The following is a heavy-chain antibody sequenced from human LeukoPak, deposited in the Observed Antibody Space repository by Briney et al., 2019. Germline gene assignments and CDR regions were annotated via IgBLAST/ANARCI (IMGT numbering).Heavy chain of an antibody. D-gene: IGHD3-10*01. CDR3: ATSRWFGELSHYFDY. Sequence: GASVKVSCKASGYTFTGYYMHWVRQAPGQGLEWMGWINPNSGGTNYAQKFQGRVTMTRDTSISTAYMELSRLRSDDTAVYYCATSRWFGELSHYFDYWGQGTLVTVSS. CDR2: INPNSGGT. V-gene: IGHV1-2*02. CDR1: GYTFTGYY. J-gene: IGHJ4*02.